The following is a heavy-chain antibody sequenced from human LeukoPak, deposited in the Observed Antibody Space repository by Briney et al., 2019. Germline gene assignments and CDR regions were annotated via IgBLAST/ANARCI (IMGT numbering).Heavy chain of an antibody. Sequence: SETLSLTCTVSGYSISSGFYWGWIRQPPGKGLEWIGYIYYSGSTNYNPSLKSRVTISVDTSKNQFSLKLSSVTAADTAVYYCARGGSSSVRTPIDYWGQGTLVTVSS. CDR3: ARGGSSSVRTPIDY. D-gene: IGHD2-15*01. J-gene: IGHJ4*02. CDR2: IYYSGST. CDR1: GYSISSGFY. V-gene: IGHV4-38-2*02.